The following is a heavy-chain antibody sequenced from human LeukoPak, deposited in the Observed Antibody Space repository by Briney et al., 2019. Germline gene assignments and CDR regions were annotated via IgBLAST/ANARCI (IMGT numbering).Heavy chain of an antibody. CDR1: VFTFSRSS. CDR3: AREFSTVGNFDY. V-gene: IGHV3-21*01. Sequence: GGSRRLSCATCVFTFSRSSVRWVRQAPGKGLEWVSSIYFTGNHISYADSVKGRFTISRDNANNSVYLQMNGLRAEDTAVYHCAREFSTVGNFDYWGQGTLVTVSS. J-gene: IGHJ4*02. D-gene: IGHD3-3*02. CDR2: IYFTGNHI.